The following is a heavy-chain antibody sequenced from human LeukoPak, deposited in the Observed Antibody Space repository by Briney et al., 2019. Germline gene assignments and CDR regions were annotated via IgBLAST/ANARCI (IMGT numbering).Heavy chain of an antibody. CDR1: GGTFSSYA. CDR2: INPSGGST. CDR3: ARDFRGYCSSTSCYYYYYMDV. Sequence: GASVKVSCKASGGTFSSYAISWVRQAPGQGLEWMGIINPSGGSTSYAQKFQGRVTMTRDTSTSTVYMELSSLRSEDTAVYYCARDFRGYCSSTSCYYYYYMDVWGKGTTVTISS. V-gene: IGHV1-46*01. D-gene: IGHD2-2*01. J-gene: IGHJ6*03.